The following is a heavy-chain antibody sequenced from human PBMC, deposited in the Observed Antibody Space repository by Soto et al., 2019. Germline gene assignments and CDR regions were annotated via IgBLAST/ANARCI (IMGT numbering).Heavy chain of an antibody. CDR1: GGSINSYY. CDR3: ARVPWQWLGGYAFDI. D-gene: IGHD6-19*01. CDR2: IYYSGST. V-gene: IGHV4-59*01. J-gene: IGHJ3*02. Sequence: SETLSLTCTVSGGSINSYYWSWIRQPPGKGLEWIGYIYYSGSTNYNPSLKSRATISVDASKNQFTLKLSSVTAADTAVYYCARVPWQWLGGYAFDIWGQGTMVTVSS.